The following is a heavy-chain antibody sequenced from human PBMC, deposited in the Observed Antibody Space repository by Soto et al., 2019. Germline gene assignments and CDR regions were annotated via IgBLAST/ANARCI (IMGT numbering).Heavy chain of an antibody. CDR1: GFTFSTYS. J-gene: IGHJ6*02. V-gene: IGHV3-21*01. CDR2: CTSSNSYI. CDR3: AREHGYCSGGDCYYYYGMGV. Sequence: EVQLVESGGGLVKPGASLRLSCAASGFTFSTYSMNCVRQAPGKGLEWVSSCTSSNSYIYYADSVRARFTISRDNANNSLYRQMNSLRAEDTAVYYCAREHGYCSGGDCYYYYGMGVWGQGTTVTVSS. D-gene: IGHD2-15*01.